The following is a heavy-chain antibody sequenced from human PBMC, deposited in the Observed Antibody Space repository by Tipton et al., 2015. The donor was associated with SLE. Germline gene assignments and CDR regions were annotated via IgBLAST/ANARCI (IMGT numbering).Heavy chain of an antibody. Sequence: TLSLTCTVSGGSISSYYWSWIRQPPGKGLEWIGYSYYTGSTYYNPSLKSRVTISIDTSKNQFSLSLSSVTAADTAVYYCAGSISWSPNWFDPWGLGTLVTVSP. J-gene: IGHJ5*02. D-gene: IGHD2-2*01. CDR2: SYYTGST. CDR1: GGSISSYY. CDR3: AGSISWSPNWFDP. V-gene: IGHV4-59*01.